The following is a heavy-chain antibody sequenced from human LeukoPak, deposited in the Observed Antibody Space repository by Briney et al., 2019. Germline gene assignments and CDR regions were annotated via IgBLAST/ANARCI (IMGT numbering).Heavy chain of an antibody. CDR2: ISSSGSTT. V-gene: IGHV3-48*02. D-gene: IGHD6-13*01. J-gene: IGHJ4*02. CDR3: ARSGSSWYYFDY. Sequence: GGSLRLSCAASGFIFSSYSMNWVRQAPGKGLEWVSYISSSGSTTYYADSVKGRFTISRDNAKNSLYLQMNSLRDEDTAVYYCARSGSSWYYFDYWGQGTLVTVSS. CDR1: GFIFSSYS.